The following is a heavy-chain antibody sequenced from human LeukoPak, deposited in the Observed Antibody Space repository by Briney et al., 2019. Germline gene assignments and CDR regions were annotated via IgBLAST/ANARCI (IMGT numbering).Heavy chain of an antibody. J-gene: IGHJ4*02. D-gene: IGHD6-13*01. V-gene: IGHV4-59*01. CDR3: ARAHSNNWRFDY. CDR1: GGSISGYY. CDR2: VYNSGNS. Sequence: SETLSLICTVSGGSISGYYGSWIRQPPGKGLEWIGYVYNSGNSDYNPSLKSRVSISVDTSKNQLSLKLSSVTAADTAVYYCARAHSNNWRFDYWGQGTLVTVSS.